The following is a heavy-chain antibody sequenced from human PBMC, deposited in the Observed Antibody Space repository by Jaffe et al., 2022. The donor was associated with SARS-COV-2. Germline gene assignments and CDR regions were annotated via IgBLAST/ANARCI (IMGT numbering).Heavy chain of an antibody. CDR1: GFTFGEYA. CDR2: ISWNSDTI. D-gene: IGHD3-10*01. CDR3: AKVGGPGSYYYTPIDS. Sequence: EVQLVESGGGLVQPGRSLRLSCAASGFTFGEYAMYWVRQAPGKGLEWVSGISWNSDTIGYADSVKGRFTISRDNAENSLYLQMHSLRAEDTALYYCAKVGGPGSYYYTPIDSWGQGTLVTVSS. J-gene: IGHJ4*02. V-gene: IGHV3-9*01.